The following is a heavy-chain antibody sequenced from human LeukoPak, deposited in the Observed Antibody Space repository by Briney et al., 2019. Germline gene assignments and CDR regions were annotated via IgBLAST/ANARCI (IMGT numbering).Heavy chain of an antibody. V-gene: IGHV3-53*01. Sequence: GGSLRLSCTVSGFTVSSNSMSWVRRAPGKGLEWVSFINSGTIHYSDSVKGRFTISRDNSKNTLYLQMNSLRAEDTAVYYCARRAGAYSHPYDYWGQGTLVTVSS. D-gene: IGHD4/OR15-4a*01. CDR1: GFTVSSNS. CDR3: ARRAGAYSHPYDY. J-gene: IGHJ4*02. CDR2: INSGTI.